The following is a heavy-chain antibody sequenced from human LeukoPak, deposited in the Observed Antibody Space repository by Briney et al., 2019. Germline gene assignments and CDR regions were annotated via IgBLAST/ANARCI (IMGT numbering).Heavy chain of an antibody. Sequence: PSDTLSLTCTVSGGSISSSSYYWGWIRQPPGKGLEWIGSIYYSGSTYYNPSLKSRVTISGAPSKNQCSLKLSWVTAADTAVYYCARGDVEIVATSRGDYWGQGTLVTVSS. V-gene: IGHV4-39*01. CDR2: IYYSGST. D-gene: IGHD5-12*01. CDR1: GGSISSSSYY. CDR3: ARGDVEIVATSRGDY. J-gene: IGHJ4*02.